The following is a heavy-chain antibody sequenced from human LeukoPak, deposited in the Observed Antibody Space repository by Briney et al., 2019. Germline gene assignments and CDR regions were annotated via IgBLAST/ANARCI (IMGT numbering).Heavy chain of an antibody. J-gene: IGHJ4*02. D-gene: IGHD2-2*01. CDR3: ARDFCSTSCNLGY. CDR2: FDPEDGET. CDR1: GYTLTELS. V-gene: IGHV1-24*01. Sequence: ASVKVSCKVSGYTLTELSMHWVRQAPGKGLEWMGGFDPEDGETIYAQKFQGRVTITADESTSTAYMELSSLRSEDTAVYYCARDFCSTSCNLGYWGQGTLVTVSS.